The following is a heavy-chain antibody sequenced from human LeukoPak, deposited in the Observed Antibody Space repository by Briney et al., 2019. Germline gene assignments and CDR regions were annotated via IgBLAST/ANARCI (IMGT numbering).Heavy chain of an antibody. Sequence: GGSLRLSCAASGFTFDDYAMHWVRQAPGKGLEWVSGISWNSGSIGYADSVKGRFTISRDNAKNSLYLQMNSLRAEDTALYYCARDGATEYFDYWGQGTLVTVSS. CDR1: GFTFDDYA. V-gene: IGHV3-9*01. CDR2: ISWNSGSI. D-gene: IGHD1-26*01. CDR3: ARDGATEYFDY. J-gene: IGHJ4*02.